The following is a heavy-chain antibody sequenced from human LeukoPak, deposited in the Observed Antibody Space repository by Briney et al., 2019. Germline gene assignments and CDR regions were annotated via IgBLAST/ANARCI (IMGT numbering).Heavy chain of an antibody. D-gene: IGHD6-13*01. Sequence: SETLSLTCSVSGGSISSSNYYWGWIRQPPGKGLEWIGSIYYSGSTYYNPSLKSRVTISVDTSKNQFSLKLSSVTATDTAVYYCARGIGAAAPWGQGTLVTVSS. CDR2: IYYSGST. CDR1: GGSISSSNYY. J-gene: IGHJ5*02. V-gene: IGHV4-39*01. CDR3: ARGIGAAAP.